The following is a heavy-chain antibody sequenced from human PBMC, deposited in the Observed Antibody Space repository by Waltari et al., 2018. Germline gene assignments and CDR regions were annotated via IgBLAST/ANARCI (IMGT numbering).Heavy chain of an antibody. D-gene: IGHD3-3*01. CDR1: GYTFTDFF. J-gene: IGHJ4*02. CDR2: INPKSGDS. Sequence: QVQLVQSGAEVKKSGYTFTDFFIHWVRQAPGQGLEWMGRINPKSGDSSYAQRFQGRVTMTGDTSISTAYREVTGLRSDDTAIYYCARSGGGTTSFGVAEWGQGSLVTVSS. V-gene: IGHV1-2*06. CDR3: ARSGGGTTSFGVAE.